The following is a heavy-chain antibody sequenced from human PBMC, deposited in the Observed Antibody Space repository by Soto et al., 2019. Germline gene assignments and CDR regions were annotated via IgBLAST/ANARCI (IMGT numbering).Heavy chain of an antibody. Sequence: PSETLSLTCTVSGGSISSTTYYWGWIRQPPGKGLEWIGSIYYSGSTYDNPSLKSRVTISVDTSKNQFSLKLSSVTAADTAVYYCARLSYASRGYYWFDPWGQGTLVTVSS. D-gene: IGHD3-22*01. V-gene: IGHV4-39*01. CDR1: GGSISSTTYY. CDR2: IYYSGST. CDR3: ARLSYASRGYYWFDP. J-gene: IGHJ5*02.